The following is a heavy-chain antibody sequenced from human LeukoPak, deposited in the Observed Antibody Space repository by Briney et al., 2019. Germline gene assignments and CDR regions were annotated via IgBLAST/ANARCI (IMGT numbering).Heavy chain of an antibody. D-gene: IGHD3-22*01. J-gene: IGHJ4*02. V-gene: IGHV3-48*01. CDR1: GFTFSNYN. CDR3: VIDNPLSYYYDY. Sequence: GGSLRLSCAASGFTFSNYNMHWVRQAPGRGLEWVSYISSVSTTTYYADSVKGRFTISRDNAKKSLYLQMNSLRGEDTAVYYCVIDNPLSYYYDYWGQGTLVTVSS. CDR2: ISSVSTTT.